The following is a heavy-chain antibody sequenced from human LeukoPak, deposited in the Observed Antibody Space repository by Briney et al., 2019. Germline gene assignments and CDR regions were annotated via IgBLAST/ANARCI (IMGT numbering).Heavy chain of an antibody. D-gene: IGHD2-15*01. Sequence: GGSLRLSCAASGFTFSSNYMSWVRQAPGKGLEWVSVIYSGGSKKYADSVKGRFTISRDNSKNTLYLQMNSLRAEDTAVYYCARESALHCSGGSCYLTGYYGMHVWGQGTTVTVSS. CDR3: ARESALHCSGGSCYLTGYYGMHV. CDR1: GFTFSSNY. V-gene: IGHV3-53*01. CDR2: IYSGGSK. J-gene: IGHJ6*02.